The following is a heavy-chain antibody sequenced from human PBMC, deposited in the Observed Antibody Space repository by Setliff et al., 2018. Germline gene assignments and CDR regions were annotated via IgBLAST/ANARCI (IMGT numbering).Heavy chain of an antibody. CDR2: INNDGSST. CDR1: GFTSSRYW. J-gene: IGHJ6*03. V-gene: IGHV3-74*01. D-gene: IGHD6-19*01. Sequence: HPGGSLRLSCAASGFTSSRYWMHWVRQTPGKGLVWVSSINNDGSSTSYADSVKGRFTIFRDNAKNTLYLQMNSLRAEDMAVYYCGRRGSNGWYVYYYMDVWGKGTTVTVSS. CDR3: GRRGSNGWYVYYYMDV.